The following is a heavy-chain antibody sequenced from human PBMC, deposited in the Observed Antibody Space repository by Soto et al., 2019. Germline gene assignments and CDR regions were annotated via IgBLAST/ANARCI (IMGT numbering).Heavy chain of an antibody. J-gene: IGHJ1*01. V-gene: IGHV4-34*01. Sequence: QVQLQQWGAGLLKPSETLSLTCAVYGGSFSGFYWSWIRQPPGKGLAWIGELNDSGVTNYNASLKSRVSISGDTSKNQFSLKLNVVTAADTAVYYCARGRGGVQHWGQGTLVTVSS. CDR2: LNDSGVT. CDR1: GGSFSGFY. D-gene: IGHD3-10*01. CDR3: ARGRGGVQH.